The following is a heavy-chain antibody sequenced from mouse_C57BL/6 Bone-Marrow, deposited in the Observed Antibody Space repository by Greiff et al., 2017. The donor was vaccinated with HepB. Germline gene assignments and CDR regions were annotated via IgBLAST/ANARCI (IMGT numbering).Heavy chain of an antibody. V-gene: IGHV1-4*01. Sequence: LVESGAELARPGASVKMSCKASGYTFTSYTMHWVKQRPGQGLEWIGYINPSSGYTKYNQKFKDKATLTADKSSSTAYMQLSSLTSEDSAVYYCARKTGRAWFAYWGQGTLVTVSA. CDR3: ARKTGRAWFAY. D-gene: IGHD3-1*01. CDR1: GYTFTSYT. CDR2: INPSSGYT. J-gene: IGHJ3*01.